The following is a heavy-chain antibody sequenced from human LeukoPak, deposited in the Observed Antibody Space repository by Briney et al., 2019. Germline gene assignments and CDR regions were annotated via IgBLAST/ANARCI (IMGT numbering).Heavy chain of an antibody. D-gene: IGHD6-6*01. CDR3: ARSSYSSSSSV. Sequence: GGSLRLSCAVSGYTFSGFWMSWSRQAPGKGLEWVASINSDGSEGYYADVVKGRFTISRDNAKNSLYLQINSLRAEDTAVYYCARSSYSSSSSVWGQGTMVTVSS. CDR2: INSDGSEG. J-gene: IGHJ3*01. CDR1: GYTFSGFW. V-gene: IGHV3-7*03.